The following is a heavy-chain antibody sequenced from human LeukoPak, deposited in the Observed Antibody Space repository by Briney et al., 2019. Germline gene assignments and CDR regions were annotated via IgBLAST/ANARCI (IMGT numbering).Heavy chain of an antibody. V-gene: IGHV5-51*01. D-gene: IGHD3-10*01. CDR1: GYSFTIYW. CDR3: ARRITVVRGTGAFDI. Sequence: GESLKISCKGSGYSFTIYWIAWVRQMPGKGLEWMGIIYPGDSDTTYSPSFQGQVKISSDKSTTTAYLQWSSLKASDTAMYYCARRITVVRGTGAFDIWGQGTLVTVSS. J-gene: IGHJ3*02. CDR2: IYPGDSDT.